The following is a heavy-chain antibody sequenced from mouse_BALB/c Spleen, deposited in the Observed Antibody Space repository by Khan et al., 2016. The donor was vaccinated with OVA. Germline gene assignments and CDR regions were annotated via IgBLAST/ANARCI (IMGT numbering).Heavy chain of an antibody. D-gene: IGHD1-1*01. CDR1: GFTFSSYT. CDR2: ITKGGGNT. Sequence: EVELVESGGDLVQPGGSLKLSCAASGFTFSSYTMSWVRQTPEKRLEWVAFITKGGGNTYYPDTVKGRFTVSRDNAKNILYLQMNSLKSEDTAMYYCARLLPSYFDYWGQGTTLTVSS. V-gene: IGHV5-12-2*01. CDR3: ARLLPSYFDY. J-gene: IGHJ2*01.